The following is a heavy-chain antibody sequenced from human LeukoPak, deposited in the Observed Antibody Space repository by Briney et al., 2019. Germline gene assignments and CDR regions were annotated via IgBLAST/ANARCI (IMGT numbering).Heavy chain of an antibody. J-gene: IGHJ6*02. Sequence: GGSLRLPCAPSGFTFSSYSMNWVRQAPGKGLEWVSSISSSSSYIYYADSVKGRFTISRDNAKNSLYLQMNSLRAEDTAVYYCARDTALGYYYGMDVWGQGTTVTVSS. CDR3: ARDTALGYYYGMDV. D-gene: IGHD3-16*02. V-gene: IGHV3-21*01. CDR2: ISSSSSYI. CDR1: GFTFSSYS.